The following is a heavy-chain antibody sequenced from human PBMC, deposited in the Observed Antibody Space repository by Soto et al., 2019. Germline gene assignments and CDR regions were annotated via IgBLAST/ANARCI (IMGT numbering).Heavy chain of an antibody. CDR1: GYTFTSYG. V-gene: IGHV1-18*01. Sequence: QVQLVQSGAEVKKPGASVKVSCKPSGYTFTSYGITWVRQAPGQGLEWMGWISAYNGNPNYAQKFQGRVTMTTDTPTSTAYMGLRSLGSDDTAVYYCASGWFGEFVYQFDYWGQGTLVTVSS. CDR3: ASGWFGEFVYQFDY. J-gene: IGHJ4*02. D-gene: IGHD3-10*01. CDR2: ISAYNGNP.